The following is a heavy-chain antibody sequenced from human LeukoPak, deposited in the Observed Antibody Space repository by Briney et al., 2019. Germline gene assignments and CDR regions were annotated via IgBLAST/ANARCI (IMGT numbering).Heavy chain of an antibody. CDR2: IYTSGST. Sequence: SETLSLTCTVSGGSISSSSYYWGWIRQPPGKGLEWIGRIYTSGSTNYNPSLKSRVTISVDTSKNQFSLKLSSVTAADTAVYYCARDVKYSSGWYFDYWGQGTLVTVSS. J-gene: IGHJ4*02. CDR3: ARDVKYSSGWYFDY. V-gene: IGHV4-39*07. D-gene: IGHD6-19*01. CDR1: GGSISSSSYY.